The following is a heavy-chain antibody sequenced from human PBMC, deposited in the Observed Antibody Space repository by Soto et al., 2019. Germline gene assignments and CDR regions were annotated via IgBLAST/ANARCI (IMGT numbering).Heavy chain of an antibody. J-gene: IGHJ3*02. CDR2: IWFDGSNE. D-gene: IGHD3-10*01. CDR3: AREGGSGSYYAFDI. V-gene: IGHV3-33*01. Sequence: QEQLVESGGGVVQPGRSLRLSCAASGFTFSNYGIRWVRQAPGKGLEWVAVIWFDGSNEYYADSVKGRFSTSRDNSKNTVYLQMNSLRADDTAVYYCAREGGSGSYYAFDIWGQGTMVTVSS. CDR1: GFTFSNYG.